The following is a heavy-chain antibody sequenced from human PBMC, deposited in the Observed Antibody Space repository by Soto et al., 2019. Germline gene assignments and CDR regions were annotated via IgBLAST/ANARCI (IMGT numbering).Heavy chain of an antibody. CDR2: INAGYGNT. CDR1: GYTLSSYA. V-gene: IGHV1-3*01. Sequence: ASVKVSCKASGYTLSSYAMHWVRQAPGQRLEWMGWINAGYGNTKSSQKFQDRVTISRDTSASTAYMELTSLRSEDTAVYYCARDTGDGTFDFWGQGTLVTVSS. CDR3: ARDTGDGTFDF. D-gene: IGHD7-27*01. J-gene: IGHJ4*02.